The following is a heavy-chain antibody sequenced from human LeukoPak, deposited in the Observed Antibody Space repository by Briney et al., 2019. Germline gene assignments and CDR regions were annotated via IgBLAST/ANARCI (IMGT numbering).Heavy chain of an antibody. D-gene: IGHD5-24*01. CDR1: GFTVSSNY. CDR3: AGSGDGYNLRLDY. CDR2: IYSGGST. Sequence: GGSLRLSCAASGFTVSSNYMSWVRQAPGKGLEWVSVIYSGGSTYYADSVEGRFTISRDNSKNTLYLQMNSLRAEDTAVYYCAGSGDGYNLRLDYWGQGTLVTVSP. V-gene: IGHV3-66*02. J-gene: IGHJ4*02.